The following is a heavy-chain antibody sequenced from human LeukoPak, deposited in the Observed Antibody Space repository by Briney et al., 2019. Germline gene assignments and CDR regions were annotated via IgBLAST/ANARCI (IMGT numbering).Heavy chain of an antibody. Sequence: SESLYLTCTVSGGSISSGDYYWGWIRQPPGKGLELIGYIYYCGCSYYNPSLKCRVTISVDTSKNQFFLKLSSVTAADTAVYYCARDRSDYYGSGSYIDYWGQGTLVTVSS. V-gene: IGHV4-30-4*01. D-gene: IGHD3-10*01. CDR2: IYYCGCS. CDR1: GGSISSGDYY. J-gene: IGHJ4*02. CDR3: ARDRSDYYGSGSYIDY.